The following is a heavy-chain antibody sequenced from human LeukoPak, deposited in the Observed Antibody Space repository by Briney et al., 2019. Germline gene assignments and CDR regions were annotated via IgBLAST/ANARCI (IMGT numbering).Heavy chain of an antibody. V-gene: IGHV3-48*01. Sequence: GGSLRLSCAASGFTFSSYSMNWVRQAPGKGLEWVSYISSSSSAIYYADSVKGRFTISRDNAKNSLYLQMNSLRAEDTAVYYCAREINTVTSYYYYYYMDVWGKGTTVTVSS. CDR2: ISSSSSAI. J-gene: IGHJ6*03. CDR3: AREINTVTSYYYYYYMDV. D-gene: IGHD4-11*01. CDR1: GFTFSSYS.